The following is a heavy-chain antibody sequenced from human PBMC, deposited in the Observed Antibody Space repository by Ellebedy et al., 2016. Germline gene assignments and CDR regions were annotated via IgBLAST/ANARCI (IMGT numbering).Heavy chain of an antibody. V-gene: IGHV3-23*01. CDR3: RPGHYADY. Sequence: GESLKISXKTSGFTFSNYFMTWVRQAPGKGLEWVSTISGDGLKTYFTDSVKGRFTISRDNSRNILHLQMNSLRVDDTAVYYCRPGHYADYWGQGTLVTVSS. J-gene: IGHJ4*02. CDR2: ISGDGLKT. CDR1: GFTFSNYF.